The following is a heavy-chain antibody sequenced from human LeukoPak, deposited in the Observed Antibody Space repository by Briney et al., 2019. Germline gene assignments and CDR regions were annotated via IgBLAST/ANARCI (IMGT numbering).Heavy chain of an antibody. CDR3: ARVLTGRHY. Sequence: GRFTISRDNAKNSLYLQMNSLRAEDTAVYYCARVLTGRHYWGQGTLVTVSS. D-gene: IGHD3-9*01. V-gene: IGHV3-11*06. J-gene: IGHJ4*02.